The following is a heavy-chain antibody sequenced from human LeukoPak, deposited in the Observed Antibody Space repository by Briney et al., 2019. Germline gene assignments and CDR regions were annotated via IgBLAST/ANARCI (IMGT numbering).Heavy chain of an antibody. D-gene: IGHD6-19*01. J-gene: IGHJ4*02. CDR3: ASSGIAVAGTHY. Sequence: GGSLRLSCAASGFTFSSYAMSWVRQAPGKGLEWVSSISSSSSYIYYADSVKGRFTISRDNAKNSLYLQMNSLRAEDTAVYYCASSGIAVAGTHYWGQGTLVTVSS. V-gene: IGHV3-21*01. CDR2: ISSSSSYI. CDR1: GFTFSSYA.